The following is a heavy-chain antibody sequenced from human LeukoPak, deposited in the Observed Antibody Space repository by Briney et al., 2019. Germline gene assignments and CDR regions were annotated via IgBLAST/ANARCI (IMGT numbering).Heavy chain of an antibody. CDR2: ISDSGANA. J-gene: IGHJ2*01. D-gene: IGHD6-19*01. V-gene: IGHV3-23*01. CDR3: AKSMTLQWRGFFDL. Sequence: GGPLRLSCAASGFTFSTYAMSWVRQAPGKGLEWVSTISDSGANAYYADSVRGRFTISRDNSKNTLYLQKNSLRADDTAIYYCAKSMTLQWRGFFDLWGRGTHVTVSS. CDR1: GFTFSTYA.